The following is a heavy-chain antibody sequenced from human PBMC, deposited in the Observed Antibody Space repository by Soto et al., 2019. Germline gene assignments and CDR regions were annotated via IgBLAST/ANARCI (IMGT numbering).Heavy chain of an antibody. J-gene: IGHJ6*02. CDR3: ASVSVLGAYYYYGMDV. CDR2: ISSSGSTI. V-gene: IGHV3-11*01. Sequence: GGSLRLSCAASGFTFSYYYMGWIRPAPGKGLEWVSYISSSGSTIYYADSVKGRFTISRDNAKNSLYLQMNSLRAEDTAVYYCASVSVLGAYYYYGMDVWGQGTTVTVSS. D-gene: IGHD3-3*02. CDR1: GFTFSYYY.